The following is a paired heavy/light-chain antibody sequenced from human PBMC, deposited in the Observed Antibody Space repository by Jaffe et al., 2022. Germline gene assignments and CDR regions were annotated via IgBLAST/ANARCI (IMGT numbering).Heavy chain of an antibody. V-gene: IGHV3-30*02. D-gene: IGHD5-18*01. CDR2: VRNDGTSK. CDR1: GFTFSSYG. CDR3: AKDNPVIHY. Sequence: QVKLVESGGGVVQPGGSLRISCAASGFTFSSYGMHWVRQAPGKGLEWVAFVRNDGTSKYYTDSVKGRFTISTDSSENTLYLQMNSLREEDTAVYYCAKDNPVIHYWGQGTLVTVSS. J-gene: IGHJ4*02.
Light chain of an antibody. CDR1: QSLSNL. J-gene: IGKJ1*01. V-gene: IGKV1-5*03. Sequence: DIQMTQSPSTLSASVGDRVTITCRASQSLSNLLAWYQQKPGKAPNLLIYRASTLESGVPSRFSGSGSGTEFTLTISSLQPDDFATYYCQQYINFPWTFGQGTKVEIK. CDR3: QQYINFPWT. CDR2: RAS.